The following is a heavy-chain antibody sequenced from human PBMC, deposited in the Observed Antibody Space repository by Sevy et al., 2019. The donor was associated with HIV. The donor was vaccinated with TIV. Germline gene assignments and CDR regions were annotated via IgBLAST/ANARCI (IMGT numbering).Heavy chain of an antibody. CDR3: AKAPRSGSSYYFDY. CDR2: IGGRGGST. V-gene: IGHV3-23*01. CDR1: GFTFSSYA. D-gene: IGHD6-6*01. Sequence: AGSLRLSCAASGFTFSSYAMSWVRQAPGKGLEWVSAIGGRGGSTYYADSVKGRFTISRDNSKNTLYLQMNSLRAEDTAVYYCAKAPRSGSSYYFDYWGQGTLVTVSS. J-gene: IGHJ4*02.